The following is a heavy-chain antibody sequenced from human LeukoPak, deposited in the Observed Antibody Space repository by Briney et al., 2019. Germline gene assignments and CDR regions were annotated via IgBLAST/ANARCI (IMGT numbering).Heavy chain of an antibody. CDR1: GFPFSSYA. Sequence: GGSLRLSCSASGFPFSSYAMHWVRQAPGKGLEYVSAISDSGGSTYYADSVKGRFTISRDNSKNTLYLQMNSLRAEDTAVYYCARNYYDSSGYYEREYFHHWGQGTLVTVSS. CDR3: ARNYYDSSGYYEREYFHH. J-gene: IGHJ1*01. D-gene: IGHD3-22*01. CDR2: ISDSGGST. V-gene: IGHV3-64*04.